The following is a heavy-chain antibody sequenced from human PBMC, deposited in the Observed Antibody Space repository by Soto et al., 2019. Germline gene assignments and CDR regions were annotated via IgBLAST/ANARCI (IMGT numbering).Heavy chain of an antibody. CDR1: GGSISSSNC. CDR2: IYHSGST. Sequence: SETLSLTCTASGGSISSSNCWSWVRQPPGKGLEWIGEIYHSGSTNFNPSLKSRVTISVDKSKNQFSLKLNSVTAADTAVYYCARVSGSYYYGMDVWGQGTTVTVSS. J-gene: IGHJ6*02. CDR3: ARVSGSYYYGMDV. V-gene: IGHV4-4*02.